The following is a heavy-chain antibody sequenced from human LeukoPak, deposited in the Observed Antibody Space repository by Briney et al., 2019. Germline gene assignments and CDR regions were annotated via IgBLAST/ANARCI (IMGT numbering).Heavy chain of an antibody. Sequence: ASVKVSCKASGYTFTGYYMHWVRPAPGQGREWMGWINPNSGGTNYAQKFQGRVTMPRDTSISTAYMELSRLRSDDTAVYYCAKTETVSWLVTAAQGYYMDVWGKGTTVTVSS. J-gene: IGHJ6*03. CDR3: AKTETVSWLVTAAQGYYMDV. V-gene: IGHV1-2*02. CDR1: GYTFTGYY. D-gene: IGHD2-21*02. CDR2: INPNSGGT.